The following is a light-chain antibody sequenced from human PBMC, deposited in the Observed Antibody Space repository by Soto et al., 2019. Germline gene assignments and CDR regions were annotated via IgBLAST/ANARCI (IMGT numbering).Light chain of an antibody. Sequence: EIVMTQSPATLSVSPGERATFSCRASQSVSSNLAWYQQKPGQAPRLLIYADSNRATGIPARFSGSGSGTEFTLTINRLQSEDFAVYYCQRYNNWPLTFGGGTKVDI. J-gene: IGKJ4*01. CDR2: ADS. CDR3: QRYNNWPLT. CDR1: QSVSSN. V-gene: IGKV3D-15*01.